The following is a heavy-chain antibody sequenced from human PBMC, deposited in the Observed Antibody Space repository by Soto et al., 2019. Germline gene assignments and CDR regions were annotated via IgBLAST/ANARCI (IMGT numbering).Heavy chain of an antibody. CDR1: GFTFSSYA. V-gene: IGHV3-23*01. CDR3: AKEHGYSYGYWVGS. CDR2: ISDTGDST. D-gene: IGHD5-18*01. J-gene: IGHJ5*01. Sequence: EVQLLESGGGLVQPGGSLRLSCAASGFTFSSYAMIWVRQAPGKGLEWVSVISDTGDSTYYADSVKGRFTISRDNSNNTLYLQMNSPRAEDTAVYYCAKEHGYSYGYWVGSWGQGTLVTVSS.